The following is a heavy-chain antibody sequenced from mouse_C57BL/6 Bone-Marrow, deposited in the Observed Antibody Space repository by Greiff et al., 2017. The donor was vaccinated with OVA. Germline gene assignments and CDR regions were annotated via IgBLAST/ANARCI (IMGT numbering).Heavy chain of an antibody. D-gene: IGHD1-1*01. CDR1: GYTFTSYW. CDR2: IHPNSGST. J-gene: IGHJ3*01. V-gene: IGHV1-64*01. CDR3: ARSRDYYGSSRGAWFAY. Sequence: VQLQQPGAELVNPGASVKLSCKASGYTFTSYWMHWVKQRPGQGLEWIGMIHPNSGSTNYNEKFKSKATLTVDKSSSTAYMQLSSLTSEDSAVYYCARSRDYYGSSRGAWFAYWGQGTLVTVSA.